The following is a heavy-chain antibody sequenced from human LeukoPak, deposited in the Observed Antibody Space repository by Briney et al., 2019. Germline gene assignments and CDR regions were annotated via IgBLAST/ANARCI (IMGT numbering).Heavy chain of an antibody. V-gene: IGHV4-59*01. J-gene: IGHJ4*02. D-gene: IGHD6-19*01. CDR3: ARHRYSSGCADY. CDR1: GGSIRSYY. Sequence: PSETLSLTCTVSGGSIRSYYWSWIRQPPGKGLEWIGYIYYSGSTNYNPSLKSRVSISVDTSKNQFSLKLSSVTAADTAVYYCARHRYSSGCADYWGQGTLVTVSS. CDR2: IYYSGST.